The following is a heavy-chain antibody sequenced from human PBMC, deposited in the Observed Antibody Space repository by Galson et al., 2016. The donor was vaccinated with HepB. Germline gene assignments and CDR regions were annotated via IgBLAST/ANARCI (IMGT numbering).Heavy chain of an antibody. Sequence: PLSLTCTVSGGSISSGDYYWNWIRQPPGKGLEWIGYISNIGSTYYNPSLKSRITISKDTSKNQFSLKLSSVNAADTAVYYCARDQFVAAAGISAHYFDLWGQGTLVTVSS. CDR1: GGSISSGDYY. D-gene: IGHD6-13*01. CDR3: ARDQFVAAAGISAHYFDL. CDR2: ISNIGST. J-gene: IGHJ4*02. V-gene: IGHV4-30-4*01.